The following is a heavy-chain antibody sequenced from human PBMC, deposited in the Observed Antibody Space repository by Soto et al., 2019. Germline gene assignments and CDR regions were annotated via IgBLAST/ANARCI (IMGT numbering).Heavy chain of an antibody. D-gene: IGHD3-3*01. Sequence: GASVKVSCKASGYTFTSYDINWVRQATGQGLEWMGWMNPNSGNTGYAQKFQGRVTMTRNTSISTAYMELSSLRSEDTAVYYCARGAVWSGYYEYNWFDPWGQGTLVTISS. CDR2: MNPNSGNT. J-gene: IGHJ5*02. CDR3: ARGAVWSGYYEYNWFDP. CDR1: GYTFTSYD. V-gene: IGHV1-8*01.